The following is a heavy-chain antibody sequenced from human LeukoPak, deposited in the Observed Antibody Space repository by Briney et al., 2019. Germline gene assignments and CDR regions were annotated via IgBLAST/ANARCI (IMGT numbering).Heavy chain of an antibody. Sequence: ASVKVSCKVSGYTLTELSMHWVRQAPGKGLEWMGGFDPEDGETIYAQKFQGRVTMTEDTSTDTAYMELSSLRYEDTAMYYCATDGPYYYGSGSYYRRLDYWGQGTLVTVSS. D-gene: IGHD3-10*01. J-gene: IGHJ4*02. CDR2: FDPEDGET. V-gene: IGHV1-24*01. CDR1: GYTLTELS. CDR3: ATDGPYYYGSGSYYRRLDY.